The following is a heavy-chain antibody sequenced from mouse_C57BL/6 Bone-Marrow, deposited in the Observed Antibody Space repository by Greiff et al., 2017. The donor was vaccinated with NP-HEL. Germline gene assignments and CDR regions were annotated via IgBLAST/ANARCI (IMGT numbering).Heavy chain of an antibody. CDR3: AEEITTVVTLDY. CDR2: IHPNSGST. CDR1: GYTFTSYW. V-gene: IGHV1-64*01. Sequence: QVHVKQPGAELVKPGASVQLSCKASGYTFTSYWMHWVKQRPGHGLEWIGMIHPNSGSTNYNEKFTSKATLTVDKSSSTAYMQLSSLTSEDSAVYYCAEEITTVVTLDYWGQGTTLTVSS. J-gene: IGHJ2*01. D-gene: IGHD1-1*01.